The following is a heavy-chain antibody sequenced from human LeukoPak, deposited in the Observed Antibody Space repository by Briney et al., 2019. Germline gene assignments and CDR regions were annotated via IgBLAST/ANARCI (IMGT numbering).Heavy chain of an antibody. Sequence: SQTLSLTCAISGDSVSSNSASWNWIRHSPSRGLECLGRTDYSCTWSNDYADSVQSRITINADTSNNQFSLQVNSVTPEDTAVYYCARARLHHTYGSGTNFDYWGQGTLVTVSS. CDR2: TDYSCTWSN. D-gene: IGHD3-10*01. V-gene: IGHV6-1*01. CDR3: ARARLHHTYGSGTNFDY. J-gene: IGHJ4*02. CDR1: GDSVSSNSAS.